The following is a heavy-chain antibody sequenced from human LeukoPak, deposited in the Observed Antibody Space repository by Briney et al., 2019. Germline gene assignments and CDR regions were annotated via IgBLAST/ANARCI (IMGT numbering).Heavy chain of an antibody. D-gene: IGHD3-22*01. CDR1: GFTFDDYA. Sequence: GRSLRLSCAASGFTFDDYAMHWVRQAPGKGLEWVSGISWNSGSIGYADSVKGRFTISRDNAKNSLYLQMNSLRAEDTALYYCARTDSSGYYTPEPGFFDYWGQGTLVTVSS. CDR2: ISWNSGSI. CDR3: ARTDSSGYYTPEPGFFDY. J-gene: IGHJ4*02. V-gene: IGHV3-9*01.